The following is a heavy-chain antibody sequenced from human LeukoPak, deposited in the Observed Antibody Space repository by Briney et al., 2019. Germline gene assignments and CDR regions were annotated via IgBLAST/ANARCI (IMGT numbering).Heavy chain of an antibody. CDR3: AKDSSGWPGLIDY. CDR2: ISGSGGST. CDR1: GFTFSSYA. J-gene: IGHJ4*02. Sequence: TGGSLRLSCAASGFTFSSYAMSWVRQAPGKGLEWVSAISGSGGSTYYADSVKGRFTISRDNSKNTLYLQMNSLRAEDTAVYYCAKDSSGWPGLIDYWGQGTLVTVSS. V-gene: IGHV3-23*01. D-gene: IGHD6-19*01.